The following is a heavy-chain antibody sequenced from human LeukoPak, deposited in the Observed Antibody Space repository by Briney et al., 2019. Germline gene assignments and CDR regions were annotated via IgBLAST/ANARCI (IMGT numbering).Heavy chain of an antibody. CDR2: IYSGGTT. CDR1: GFTVSTNF. J-gene: IGHJ6*03. CDR3: AREGEYYYDSGDPEGGYYYYYMDV. D-gene: IGHD3-10*01. Sequence: QSGGSLRLSCAASGFTVSTNFMSWVRQAPGKGLEWVSVIYSGGTTYYADSVKGRFTISRDNSKNTLYLQMNSLRAEDTAVYYCAREGEYYYDSGDPEGGYYYYYMDVWGEGTTVTVSS. V-gene: IGHV3-66*02.